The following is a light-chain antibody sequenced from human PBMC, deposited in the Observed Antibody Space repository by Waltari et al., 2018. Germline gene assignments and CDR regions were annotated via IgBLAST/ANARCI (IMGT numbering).Light chain of an antibody. CDR1: NLGHKF. V-gene: IGLV3-1*01. CDR3: QTWDGTTAV. J-gene: IGLJ2*01. Sequence: SYEVTQPPSVSVSPGQTARIICSGDNLGHKFASWYQQKPGQSPVVVIYEGKKRPSGLSERFSGSNSGNTATLTISGTQAVDEADYYCQTWDGTTAVFGGGTKLIVL. CDR2: EGK.